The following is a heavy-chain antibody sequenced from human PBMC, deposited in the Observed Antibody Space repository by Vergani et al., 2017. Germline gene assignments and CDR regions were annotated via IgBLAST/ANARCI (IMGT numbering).Heavy chain of an antibody. CDR3: ARDPAAGTLSRGNY. J-gene: IGHJ4*02. V-gene: IGHV1-69*17. CDR1: GGTFSSYA. CDR2: IIPIFGIA. Sequence: QVQLVQSGAEVKKPGSSVKVSCKASGGTFSSYAISWVRQAPGQGLEWMGGIIPIFGIAHYSQKFLGRVTITADKSTSTAYMELSSLRSEDTAVYYCARDPAAGTLSRGNYWGQGTRVTVSS. D-gene: IGHD6-13*01.